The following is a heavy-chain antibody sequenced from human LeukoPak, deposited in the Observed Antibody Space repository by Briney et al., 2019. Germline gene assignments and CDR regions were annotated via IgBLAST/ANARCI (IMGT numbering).Heavy chain of an antibody. CDR1: GFTFSSSA. CDR2: ISGSGSGGST. Sequence: GGSLRLSCAASGFTFSSSAMSWVRQAPGKGLEWVSSISGSGSGGSTYYADSVKGRFTISRDNFKNTLYLQMSGLRAEDTAVYYCAKSGYNRFDYWGQGTLVTVSS. CDR3: AKSGYNRFDY. D-gene: IGHD5-24*01. J-gene: IGHJ4*02. V-gene: IGHV3-23*01.